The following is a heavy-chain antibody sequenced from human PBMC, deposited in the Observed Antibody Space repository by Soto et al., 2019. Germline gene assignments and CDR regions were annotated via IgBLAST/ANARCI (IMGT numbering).Heavy chain of an antibody. J-gene: IGHJ4*02. CDR3: ALRGYYYGSGSLSYYFDY. CDR2: VYYSGYT. V-gene: IGHV4-59*08. Sequence: TSETLSLTCTVSGGSMSPYYWSWIRQAPGVGLEWISYVYYSGYTHYNPSLKSRVTISVDTSKNQFSLKLTSVTAADTAVYYCALRGYYYGSGSLSYYFDYWGQGTLVTVSS. CDR1: GGSMSPYY. D-gene: IGHD3-10*01.